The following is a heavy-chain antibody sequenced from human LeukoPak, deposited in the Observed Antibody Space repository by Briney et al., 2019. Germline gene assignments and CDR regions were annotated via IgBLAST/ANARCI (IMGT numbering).Heavy chain of an antibody. CDR1: GGSISSYY. J-gene: IGHJ4*02. V-gene: IGHV4-59*01. Sequence: SETLSLTCTVSGGSISSYYWIWIRQPPGKGLEWIGYIYYRGRTNYNPSLKSRVTISVDTSKNQFSLKLSSVTAADTAVYYCARVLGCSTTSCYAAYIDYWGQGTLVTGSS. CDR3: ARVLGCSTTSCYAAYIDY. CDR2: IYYRGRT. D-gene: IGHD2-2*01.